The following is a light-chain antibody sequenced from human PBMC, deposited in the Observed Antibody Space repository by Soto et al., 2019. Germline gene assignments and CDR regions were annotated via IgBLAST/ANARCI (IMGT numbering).Light chain of an antibody. J-gene: IGLJ1*01. V-gene: IGLV2-14*01. CDR3: TSYTPSSTLV. CDR1: SSDVGGYNY. Sequence: QSALTQPASVSGSPGQSITISCTGTSSDVGGYNYVSWYQQYPGKAPKLMIYDVSNRPSGVSNRFSGSKSGNTASLTISGLQAEDEADYYCTSYTPSSTLVFGTGTKLPVL. CDR2: DVS.